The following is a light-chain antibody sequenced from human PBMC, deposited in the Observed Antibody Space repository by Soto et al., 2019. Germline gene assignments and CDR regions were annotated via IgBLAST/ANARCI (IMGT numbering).Light chain of an antibody. CDR2: SAS. V-gene: IGKV1-12*01. J-gene: IGKJ4*01. Sequence: DIQMTQSPSSVSASVVDRVTITCRASQDINKWLAWYQQKPGTAPKLLIYSASSLYTGVPSRFSGSGSGTDFTLTISSLQPEDFATYYCQQANTFALTFGGGTQGGYQ. CDR1: QDINKW. CDR3: QQANTFALT.